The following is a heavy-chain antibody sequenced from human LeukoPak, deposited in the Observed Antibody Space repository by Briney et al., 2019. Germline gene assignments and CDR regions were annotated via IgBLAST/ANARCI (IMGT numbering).Heavy chain of an antibody. V-gene: IGHV3-23*01. Sequence: GGSLRLSCAASGFTFSSYAMSWVRQAPGKGLEWVSAISGSGGSTYYADSVKGWFTISRDNSKNTLYLQMNSLRAEDTAVYYCAKVPPRGYCSGGSCYRFYFGYWGQGTLVTVSS. CDR1: GFTFSSYA. CDR2: ISGSGGST. CDR3: AKVPPRGYCSGGSCYRFYFGY. J-gene: IGHJ4*02. D-gene: IGHD2-15*01.